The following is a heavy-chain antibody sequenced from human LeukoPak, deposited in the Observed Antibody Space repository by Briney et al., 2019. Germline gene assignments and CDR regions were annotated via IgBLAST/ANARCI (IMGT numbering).Heavy chain of an antibody. V-gene: IGHV3-30*04. CDR2: ISYDGSNK. CDR3: ARDPLGTRPGFDY. CDR1: GFTFSSYA. D-gene: IGHD1-1*01. Sequence: PGGSLRLSCAASGFTFSSYAMHWVRQAPGKGLEWVAVISYDGSNKYYADSVKGRFTISRDNPKNTLYLQVNSLRAEDTAVYYCARDPLGTRPGFDYWGQGTLVTVSS. J-gene: IGHJ4*02.